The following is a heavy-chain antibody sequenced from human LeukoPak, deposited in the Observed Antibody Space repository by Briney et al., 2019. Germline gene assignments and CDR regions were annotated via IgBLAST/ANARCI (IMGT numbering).Heavy chain of an antibody. Sequence: GGSLRLSCAASGLTFSSYGMHWVRQAPGKGLEWVAVISYDGSNKYYADSVKGRFTISRDNSKNTLYLQMNSLRAEDTAVYYCAKDGGYSYGYYYYGMDVWGQGTTVTVSS. J-gene: IGHJ6*02. CDR2: ISYDGSNK. CDR1: GLTFSSYG. V-gene: IGHV3-30*18. D-gene: IGHD5-18*01. CDR3: AKDGGYSYGYYYYGMDV.